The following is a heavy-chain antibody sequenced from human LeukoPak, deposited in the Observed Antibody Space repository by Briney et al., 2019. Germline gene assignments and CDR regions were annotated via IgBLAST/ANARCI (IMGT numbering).Heavy chain of an antibody. D-gene: IGHD7-27*01. J-gene: IGHJ4*02. CDR2: IYYSGST. V-gene: IGHV4-39*07. Sequence: SETLSLTCTVSGGSISSSSYYWGWIRQPPGKGLEWIGSIYYSGSTYYNPSLKSRVTISVDTSKNQFSLKLSSVTAADTAVYYCAREADSRSWGLDYWGQGTLVTVSS. CDR1: GGSISSSSYY. CDR3: AREADSRSWGLDY.